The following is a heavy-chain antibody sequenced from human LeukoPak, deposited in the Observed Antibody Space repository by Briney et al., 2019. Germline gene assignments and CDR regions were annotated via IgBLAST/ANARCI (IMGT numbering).Heavy chain of an antibody. CDR2: TSDSGGST. D-gene: IGHD3-10*01. CDR3: ATHSDFGSGSYRWLDP. V-gene: IGHV3-23*01. J-gene: IGHJ5*02. Sequence: GGSLRLSCAASGFTFRSYAMSWVRQAPGKGLEWVSTTSDSGGSTYYADSVKGRFTISRDNFKNTLYLQMNSLRADDTAVYYCATHSDFGSGSYRWLDPWGQGTLVIVSS. CDR1: GFTFRSYA.